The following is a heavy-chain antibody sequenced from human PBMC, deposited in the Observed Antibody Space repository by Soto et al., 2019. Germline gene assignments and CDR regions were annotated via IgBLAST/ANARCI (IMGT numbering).Heavy chain of an antibody. CDR1: GYTFTSYA. D-gene: IGHD2-8*01. J-gene: IGHJ4*02. CDR2: INAGNGNT. CDR3: ARDLLMVYAIPSFSLDY. Sequence: QVQLVQSGAEVKKPGASVKVSCKASGYTFTSYAMHWVRQAPGQRLEWMGWINAGNGNTKYSQKFQGRVTITRDTSASTAYMELSSLRSEDTAVYYCARDLLMVYAIPSFSLDYWGQGTLVTVSS. V-gene: IGHV1-3*01.